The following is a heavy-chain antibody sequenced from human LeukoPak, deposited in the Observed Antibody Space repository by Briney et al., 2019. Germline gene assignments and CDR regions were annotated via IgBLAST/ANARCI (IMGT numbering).Heavy chain of an antibody. J-gene: IGHJ4*02. CDR1: GGSISSSSYY. CDR2: IYYSGST. Sequence: SETLSLTCTVSGGSISSSSYYWGWIRQPPGKGLEWIGSIYYSGSTYYNPSLKSRVTISVDTSKNQFSLKLSSVTAADTAVYYCARGGNYYDSSGYLVDWGQGTLVTVSS. CDR3: ARGGNYYDSSGYLVD. V-gene: IGHV4-39*07. D-gene: IGHD3-22*01.